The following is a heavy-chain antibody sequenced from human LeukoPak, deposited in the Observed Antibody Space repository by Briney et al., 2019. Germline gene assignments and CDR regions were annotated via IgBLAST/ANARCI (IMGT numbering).Heavy chain of an antibody. Sequence: PGGSLRLSCAASGFTFSSYAMSWVRQAPGKGLEWVSGISGSGGSTYYADSVKGRFTISRDNSKNTVYLQMSSLRAEDTAVYYCARSPRSGYYYPYFDYWGQGTLVTVSS. CDR1: GFTFSSYA. J-gene: IGHJ4*02. CDR2: ISGSGGST. CDR3: ARSPRSGYYYPYFDY. D-gene: IGHD3-22*01. V-gene: IGHV3-23*01.